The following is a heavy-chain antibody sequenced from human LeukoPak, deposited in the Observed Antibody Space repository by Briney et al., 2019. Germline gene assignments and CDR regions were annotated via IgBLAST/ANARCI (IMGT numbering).Heavy chain of an antibody. CDR1: GGSISSGGYY. CDR2: IYYSGST. CDR3: ARTYCSSTSCYWGYYYYGMDV. D-gene: IGHD2-2*01. J-gene: IGHJ6*02. V-gene: IGHV4-31*03. Sequence: SETLSLTCTVSGGSISSGGYYWSWVRQHPGKGLEWIGYIYYSGSTYYNPSLKSRVTISVDTSKNQFSLKLSSVAAADTAVYYCARTYCSSTSCYWGYYYYGMDVWGQGTTVTVSS.